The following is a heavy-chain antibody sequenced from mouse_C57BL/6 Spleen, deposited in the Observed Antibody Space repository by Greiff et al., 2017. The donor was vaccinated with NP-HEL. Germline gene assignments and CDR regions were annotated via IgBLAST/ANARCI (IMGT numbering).Heavy chain of an antibody. V-gene: IGHV1-82*01. J-gene: IGHJ2*01. CDR3: ARYGPFDY. D-gene: IGHD1-1*02. CDR2: IYPGDGDT. CDR1: GYAFSSSW. Sequence: QVQLQQSGPELVKPGASVKLSCKASGYAFSSSWMNWVKQRPGKGLEWIGRIYPGDGDTNYNGKFKGKATLTADKSSSTAYMQLSSLTSEDSAVYFCARYGPFDYWGKGTTLTVSS.